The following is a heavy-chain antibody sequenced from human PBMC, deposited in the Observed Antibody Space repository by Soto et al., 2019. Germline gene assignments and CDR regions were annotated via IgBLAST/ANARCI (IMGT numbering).Heavy chain of an antibody. CDR1: GFSLSTSGVG. CDR3: THHGYYSYGMDV. Sequence: QITLKESGPTLVKPTQTLTLTCTFSGFSLSTSGVGVGWIRQPPGKALEWLALIFWDDDKRYSPSLKSRLSITKGTSKNQVVLTVTNMDHVDAATYYCTHHGYYSYGMDVWGQGTTVTVSS. CDR2: IFWDDDK. J-gene: IGHJ6*02. V-gene: IGHV2-5*02.